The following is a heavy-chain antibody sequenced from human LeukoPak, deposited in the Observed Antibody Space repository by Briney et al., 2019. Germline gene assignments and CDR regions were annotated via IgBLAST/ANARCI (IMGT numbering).Heavy chain of an antibody. J-gene: IGHJ4*02. V-gene: IGHV1-2*02. CDR3: ARVQGSGWYLDY. Sequence: ASVKVSCKASGYTFTGYYMHWVRQAPGQGLEWRGWINPNSGGTNYAQKFQGRVTMTRDTSISTAYMELSRLRSDDTAVYYCARVQGSGWYLDYWGQGTLVTVSS. CDR2: INPNSGGT. CDR1: GYTFTGYY. D-gene: IGHD6-19*01.